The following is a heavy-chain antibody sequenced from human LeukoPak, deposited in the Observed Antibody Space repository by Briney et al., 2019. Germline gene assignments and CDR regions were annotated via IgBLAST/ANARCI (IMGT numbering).Heavy chain of an antibody. D-gene: IGHD6-19*01. V-gene: IGHV4-39*07. CDR1: GGSISSTTYY. J-gene: IGHJ6*02. CDR2: IYYSGST. CDR3: ARDVDVKQWLTYYYGMDV. Sequence: NPSETLSPTCSVSGGSISSTTYYWGWIRQPPGKGLEWIGSIYYSGSTYYNPSLKSRVTISVDTSKNQFSLKLSSVTAADTAVYYCARDVDVKQWLTYYYGMDVWGQGTTVTVSS.